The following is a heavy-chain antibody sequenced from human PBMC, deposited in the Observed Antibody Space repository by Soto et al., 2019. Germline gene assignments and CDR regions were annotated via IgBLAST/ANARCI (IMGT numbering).Heavy chain of an antibody. D-gene: IGHD4-17*01. CDR3: ARRRNDYGDYDFDY. Sequence: GGSLRLSCKGSGYSFTSYWIGWVRQMPGKGLEWMGIIYPGDSDTRYSPSFQGQVTISADKSISTAYLQWSSLKASDTAMYYCARRRNDYGDYDFDYWGQGTLVTVSS. J-gene: IGHJ4*02. V-gene: IGHV5-51*01. CDR1: GYSFTSYW. CDR2: IYPGDSDT.